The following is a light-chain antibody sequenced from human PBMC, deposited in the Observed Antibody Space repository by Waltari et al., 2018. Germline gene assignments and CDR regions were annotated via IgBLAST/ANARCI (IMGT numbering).Light chain of an antibody. CDR3: QQSTDWPRT. CDR2: GAS. Sequence: EIVMTQSPATLSVSPGERVTLSCRASQNINNNLAWYQQKPGQAPRLLISGASTRATGIPARFSGSGSVTEFTLTISSLQSEDFAFYYCQQSTDWPRTFGQGTKVEI. CDR1: QNINNN. J-gene: IGKJ1*01. V-gene: IGKV3-15*01.